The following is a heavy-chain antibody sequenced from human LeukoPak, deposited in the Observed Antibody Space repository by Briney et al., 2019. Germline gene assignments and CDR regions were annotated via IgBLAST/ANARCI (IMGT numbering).Heavy chain of an antibody. D-gene: IGHD1-26*01. J-gene: IGHJ4*02. CDR2: IYSGGTT. Sequence: GGSLRLSCAASGFTVSSNYMSWVRQAPGKGPEWVSVIYSGGTTYYADSVKGRFTISRDNSKNMLYLQMNSLTAEDRAVYYCASLRSTHYHFDYWGQGTLVTVSS. CDR1: GFTVSSNY. V-gene: IGHV3-53*01. CDR3: ASLRSTHYHFDY.